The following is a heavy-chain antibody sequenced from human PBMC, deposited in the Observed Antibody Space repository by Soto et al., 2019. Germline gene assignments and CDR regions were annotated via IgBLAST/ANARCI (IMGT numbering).Heavy chain of an antibody. Sequence: QVQLVQSGAEVKKPGSSVKVSCKASGGTFSSYAISWVRQAPGQGLEWMGGIIPIFGTANYAQKFQGRVTITADESTSTAYMELSSLRSEDTAVYYCASGSGGVEMATTYAFDIWGQGTMVTVSS. D-gene: IGHD2-15*01. J-gene: IGHJ3*02. CDR3: ASGSGGVEMATTYAFDI. CDR1: GGTFSSYA. V-gene: IGHV1-69*01. CDR2: IIPIFGTA.